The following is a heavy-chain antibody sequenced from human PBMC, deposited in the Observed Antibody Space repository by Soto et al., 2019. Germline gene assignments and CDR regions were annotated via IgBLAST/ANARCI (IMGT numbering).Heavy chain of an antibody. CDR3: AREPFYCSGGSCYSGEGEY. Sequence: EVQLVESGGGLVQPGGSPRLSCAASGFTFSSYWMHWVRQAPGKGLVWVSRINSDGSTTSYADSVKGRFTISRDNAKNTLYLQMNSLRAEDTAVYYCAREPFYCSGGSCYSGEGEYWGQGTLVTVSS. V-gene: IGHV3-74*01. D-gene: IGHD2-15*01. CDR1: GFTFSSYW. J-gene: IGHJ4*02. CDR2: INSDGSTT.